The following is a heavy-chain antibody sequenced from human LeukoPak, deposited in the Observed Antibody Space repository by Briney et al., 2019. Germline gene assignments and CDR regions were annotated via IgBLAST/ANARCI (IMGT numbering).Heavy chain of an antibody. J-gene: IGHJ4*02. V-gene: IGHV3-74*01. CDR3: ARAGWGTVAGVFDY. CDR1: EFSVGSNY. D-gene: IGHD6-19*01. CDR2: INSDGSST. Sequence: GGSLRLSCAASEFSVGSNYMTWVRQAPGKGLVWVSRINSDGSSTSYADSVKGRFTISRDNSKNTLYLQMNSLRTEDTAVYYCARAGWGTVAGVFDYWGQGTLVTVSS.